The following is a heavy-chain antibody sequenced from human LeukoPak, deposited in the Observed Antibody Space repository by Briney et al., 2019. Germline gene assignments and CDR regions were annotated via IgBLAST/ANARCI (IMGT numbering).Heavy chain of an antibody. CDR1: GYSISSGSY. CDR2: IYHSGST. D-gene: IGHD3-10*01. V-gene: IGHV4-38-2*01. Sequence: PSETLSLTCGVSGYSISSGSYWGWIRQPPGKGLEWIGIIYHSGSTYSNPSLQSRVTISLDTSKNQFSLKLSTVTAADTAVYYCARGVTSYCYGSGSTHYFDYWGQGTLVTV. J-gene: IGHJ4*02. CDR3: ARGVTSYCYGSGSTHYFDY.